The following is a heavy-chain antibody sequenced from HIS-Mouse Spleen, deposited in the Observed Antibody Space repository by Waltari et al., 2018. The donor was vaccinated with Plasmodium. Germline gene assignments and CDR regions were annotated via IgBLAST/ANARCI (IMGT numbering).Heavy chain of an antibody. Sequence: QVQLVESGGGVVQPGRSLRLSCAASGFTFNSSAMHWVRQAPGKGVEWLAVISYDGSNKYYADSVKGRFTISRDNSKNTLYLQMNSLRAEDTAVYYCARDRRLAFDYWGQGTLVTVSS. CDR1: GFTFNSSA. V-gene: IGHV3-30-3*01. D-gene: IGHD2-15*01. CDR2: ISYDGSNK. J-gene: IGHJ4*02. CDR3: ARDRRLAFDY.